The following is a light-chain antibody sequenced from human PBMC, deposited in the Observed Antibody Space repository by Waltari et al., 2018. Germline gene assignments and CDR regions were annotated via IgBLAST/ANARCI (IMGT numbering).Light chain of an antibody. Sequence: QSALIQPRSVSGSPGQSVTISCTGSSSDVGRYNYVSWYQQHSGKAPKLIIYEVIELPSWVPELCSGSKSCDTASLTISGLQADDEADYYCCSYAGSHSWVFGAGTKLTVL. V-gene: IGLV2-11*01. CDR1: SSDVGRYNY. CDR2: EVI. CDR3: CSYAGSHSWV. J-gene: IGLJ3*02.